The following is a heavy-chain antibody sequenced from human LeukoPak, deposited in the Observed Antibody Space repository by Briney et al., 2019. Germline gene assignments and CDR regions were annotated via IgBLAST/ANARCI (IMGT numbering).Heavy chain of an antibody. J-gene: IGHJ3*02. Sequence: TLSLTCTVSGGSISSYYWSWIRQPPGKGLEWIGYIYYSGSTYYNPSLKSRVTISVDTSKNQFSLKLSSVTAADTAVYYCASTVAYCGGDCPLADAFDIWGQGTMVTVSS. D-gene: IGHD2-21*02. CDR3: ASTVAYCGGDCPLADAFDI. V-gene: IGHV4-30-4*08. CDR1: GGSISSYY. CDR2: IYYSGST.